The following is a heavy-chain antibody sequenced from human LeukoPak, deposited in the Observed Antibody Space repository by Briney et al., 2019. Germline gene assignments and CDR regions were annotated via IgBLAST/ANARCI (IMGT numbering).Heavy chain of an antibody. CDR1: GGSFSGYY. CDR2: INHSGST. CDR3: ARGLGRTSGHNWFDP. D-gene: IGHD2-2*01. J-gene: IGHJ5*02. V-gene: IGHV4-34*01. Sequence: PSETLSLTCAVYGGSFSGYYWSWIRQPPGKGLEWIGEINHSGSTNYNPSLKSRVTISVDTSKNQFSLKLSSVTAADTAVYYCARGLGRTSGHNWFDPWGQGTLVTVSS.